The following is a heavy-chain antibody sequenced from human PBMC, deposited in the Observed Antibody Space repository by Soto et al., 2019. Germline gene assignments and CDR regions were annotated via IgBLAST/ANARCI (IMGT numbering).Heavy chain of an antibody. J-gene: IGHJ4*01. CDR3: ARLSGCSSSSYYHHMDG. Sequence: PGESLKISCKGSGYSFTSYWIGWVRQMPGKGLEWMGIIYPGDSDTRYSPSLQGQVTISAEKSISTAYLQWSSLKASATAMYYCARLSGCSSSSYYHHMDGWGQGTLVTASS. CDR1: GYSFTSYW. CDR2: IYPGDSDT. V-gene: IGHV5-51*01. D-gene: IGHD2-2*01.